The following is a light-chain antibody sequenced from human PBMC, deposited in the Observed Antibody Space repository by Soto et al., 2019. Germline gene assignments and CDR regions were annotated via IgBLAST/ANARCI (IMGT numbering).Light chain of an antibody. CDR3: QSYDSSLSAPV. Sequence: QSVLTQPPSVSGAPGQRVTISCTGSSSNIGAGYDVHWYQQLPGTAPKLLIYGNNNRPSGVPDRFSGSKSGTSASLAITGLQAEDEADYYCQSYDSSLSAPVFGGGTKLTVL. CDR2: GNN. J-gene: IGLJ2*01. V-gene: IGLV1-40*01. CDR1: SSNIGAGYD.